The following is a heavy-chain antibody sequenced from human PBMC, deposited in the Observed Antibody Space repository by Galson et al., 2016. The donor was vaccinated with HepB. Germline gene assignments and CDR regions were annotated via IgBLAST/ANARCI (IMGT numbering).Heavy chain of an antibody. CDR3: ARGIAVAGPTWFDP. D-gene: IGHD6-19*01. CDR1: GGSISNRSYY. J-gene: IGHJ5*02. CDR2: IYNSGNT. Sequence: SETLSLTCTVSGGSISNRSYYWGWIRQPPGKGLECIGRIYNSGNTYYNPTLQSRVTISVDTAKNQFWFKVRSLTAADTAVYYCARGIAVAGPTWFDPWGQGTRVTVSS. V-gene: IGHV4-39*01.